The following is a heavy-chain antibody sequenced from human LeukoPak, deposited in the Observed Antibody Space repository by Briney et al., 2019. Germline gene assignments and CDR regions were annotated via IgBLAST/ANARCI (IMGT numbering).Heavy chain of an antibody. CDR3: ARLIFGVTGPFDY. J-gene: IGHJ4*02. CDR2: IYHSGSS. V-gene: IGHV4-38-2*02. D-gene: IGHD3-3*01. CDR1: GYSISSGYY. Sequence: SETLSLTCTASGYSISSGYYWGWIRQHPGKGLEWIGSIYHSGSSYYNPSLKSRVTISVDTSKNQFSLKLSSVTAADTAVYYCARLIFGVTGPFDYWGQGTLVTVSS.